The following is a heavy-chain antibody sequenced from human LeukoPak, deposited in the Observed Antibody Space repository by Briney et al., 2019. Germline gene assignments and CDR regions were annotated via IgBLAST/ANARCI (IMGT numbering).Heavy chain of an antibody. J-gene: IGHJ3*02. CDR2: IYYSGST. Sequence: PSETLSLTCTVSGGSISSSSYYWGWIRQPPGKGLEWIGSIYYSGSTNYNPSLKSRVTISVDTSKNQFSLKLSSVTAADTAVYYCARVSITIFGVVLDAFDIWGQGTMVTVSS. CDR3: ARVSITIFGVVLDAFDI. V-gene: IGHV4-39*07. CDR1: GGSISSSSYY. D-gene: IGHD3-3*01.